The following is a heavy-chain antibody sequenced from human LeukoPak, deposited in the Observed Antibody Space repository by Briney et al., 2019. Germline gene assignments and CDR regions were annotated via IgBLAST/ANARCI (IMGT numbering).Heavy chain of an antibody. Sequence: AGGSLRLSCAASGFTFSSYWMSWVSQAPGKGLEWVANIKQDGSEKYFVDSVKGRFTISRDNAKNSLYLQMNNLRAEDTAVYYCARSNWGSDYWGQGTLVTVSS. J-gene: IGHJ4*02. V-gene: IGHV3-7*01. D-gene: IGHD7-27*01. CDR2: IKQDGSEK. CDR3: ARSNWGSDY. CDR1: GFTFSSYW.